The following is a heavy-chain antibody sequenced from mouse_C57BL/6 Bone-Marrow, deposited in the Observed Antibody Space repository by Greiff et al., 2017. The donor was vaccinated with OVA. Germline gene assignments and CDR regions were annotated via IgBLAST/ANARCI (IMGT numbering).Heavy chain of an antibody. Sequence: VQLQQSGPELVKPGASVKIPCKASGYTFTDYNMDWVKQSHGKSLEWIGDINPNNGGTIYNQKFKGKATLTVDKSSSTAYMELRSLTSEDTAVYYCARRLYGNYGFAYWGQGTLVTVSA. CDR1: GYTFTDYN. CDR3: ARRLYGNYGFAY. V-gene: IGHV1-18*01. D-gene: IGHD2-1*01. CDR2: INPNNGGT. J-gene: IGHJ3*01.